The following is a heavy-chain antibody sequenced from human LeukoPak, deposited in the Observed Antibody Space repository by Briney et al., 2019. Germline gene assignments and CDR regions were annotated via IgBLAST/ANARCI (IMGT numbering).Heavy chain of an antibody. Sequence: ASVKVSCKASGYTFTSYGISWVRQAPGQGLEWMGWISAYNGNTNYAQKLQGRVTMTTDTSTSTAYMELRSLRSDDTAVYYCARATPYDSSGYYYLYYCGMDVWGQGTTVTVSS. J-gene: IGHJ6*02. CDR2: ISAYNGNT. CDR3: ARATPYDSSGYYYLYYCGMDV. V-gene: IGHV1-18*01. CDR1: GYTFTSYG. D-gene: IGHD3-22*01.